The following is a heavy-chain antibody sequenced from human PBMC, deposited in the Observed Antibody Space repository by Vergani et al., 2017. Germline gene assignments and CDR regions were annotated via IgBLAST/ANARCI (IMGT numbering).Heavy chain of an antibody. V-gene: IGHV1-69*02. J-gene: IGHJ6*02. CDR3: ARQYCSGGSCYSHYYYYAMDV. D-gene: IGHD2-15*01. CDR1: GGTFSSYT. CDR2: IIPILGIA. Sequence: QVQLVQSGAEVKKPGSSVKVSCKASGGTFSSYTISWVRQTPGQGLEWMGRIIPILGIANYAQKFQGRVTITADKSTSTAYMELSSLRSEDTAVYYCARQYCSGGSCYSHYYYYAMDVWGQGTTVTVSS.